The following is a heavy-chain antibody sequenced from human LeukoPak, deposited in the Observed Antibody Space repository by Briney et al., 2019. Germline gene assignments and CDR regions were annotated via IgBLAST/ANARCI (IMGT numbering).Heavy chain of an antibody. CDR3: ARVRYRLAETYIDY. CDR2: MNPNSGNT. V-gene: IGHV1-8*03. CDR1: GYTFTSYD. J-gene: IGHJ4*02. D-gene: IGHD3-16*01. Sequence: ASVKVSCKASGYTFTSYDINWVRQATGQGLEWMGWMNPNSGNTGYAQKFQGRVTITRNTSISTAYMELSSLRSADTAVYYCARVRYRLAETYIDYWGQGTLVTVSS.